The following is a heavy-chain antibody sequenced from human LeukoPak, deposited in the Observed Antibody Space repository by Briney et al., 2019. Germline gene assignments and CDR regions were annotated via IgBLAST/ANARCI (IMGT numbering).Heavy chain of an antibody. CDR3: ARDPSPQDPDYEGDP. CDR1: GGTFSSYA. Sequence: GASVKVSCKASGGTFSSYAISWVRQAPGQGLEWMGRIIPILGIANYAQKFQGRVTITADKSTSTAYMELSSLRSEDTAVYYCARDPSPQDPDYEGDPWGQGTLVTVSS. CDR2: IIPILGIA. D-gene: IGHD4-17*01. V-gene: IGHV1-69*04. J-gene: IGHJ5*02.